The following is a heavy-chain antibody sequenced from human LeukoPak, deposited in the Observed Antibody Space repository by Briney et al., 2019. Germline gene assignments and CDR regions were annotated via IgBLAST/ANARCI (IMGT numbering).Heavy chain of an antibody. CDR2: IYYSGST. J-gene: IGHJ4*02. Sequence: PSETLSLTCTVSGGSISSYYWSWIRQPPGKGLEWIGYIYYSGSTNYNPSLKSRVTISVDTSKNQFSLKLSSVTAADTAVYYCARAPRDSSGWYPLDYWGQGTLVTVSS. CDR3: ARAPRDSSGWYPLDY. CDR1: GGSISSYY. V-gene: IGHV4-59*01. D-gene: IGHD6-19*01.